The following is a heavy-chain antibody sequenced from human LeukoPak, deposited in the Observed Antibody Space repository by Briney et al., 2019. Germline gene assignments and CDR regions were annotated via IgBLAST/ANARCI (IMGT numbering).Heavy chain of an antibody. Sequence: GGSLRLSCAASGFTFSNYAMSWVRQAPGKGLEWVSDMSDTGAYTNYLGSVKGRFTISKDYSENMLYLQMSSLRVEDTAVYYCVRKWNGGFDIWGQGTMVTVSS. V-gene: IGHV3-23*01. J-gene: IGHJ3*02. CDR2: MSDTGAYT. D-gene: IGHD1-1*01. CDR3: VRKWNGGFDI. CDR1: GFTFSNYA.